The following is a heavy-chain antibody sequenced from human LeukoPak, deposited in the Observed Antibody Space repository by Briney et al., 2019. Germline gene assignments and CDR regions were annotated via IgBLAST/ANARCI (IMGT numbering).Heavy chain of an antibody. Sequence: ASVKVSCKASGYTFTGYYMHWVRQAPGQGLQWMGWINPNTGGTNYAQKFQGRVTMTRDTSISTAYMELSRLRSDDTAVYYCASGDYGDPPLNYWGQGTLVTVSS. J-gene: IGHJ4*02. CDR3: ASGDYGDPPLNY. CDR2: INPNTGGT. D-gene: IGHD4/OR15-4a*01. CDR1: GYTFTGYY. V-gene: IGHV1-2*02.